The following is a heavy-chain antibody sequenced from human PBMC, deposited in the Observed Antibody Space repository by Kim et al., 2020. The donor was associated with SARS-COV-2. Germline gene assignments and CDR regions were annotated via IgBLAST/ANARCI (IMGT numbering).Heavy chain of an antibody. D-gene: IGHD3-10*01. V-gene: IGHV3-21*01. J-gene: IGHJ4*02. Sequence: GGSLRLSCAASGFTFSSYSMNWVRQAPGKGLEWVSSISSSSSYIYYADSVKGRFTISRDNAKNSLYLQMNSLRAEDTAVYYCASRGDPNAFGELSVVDYWGQGTLVTVSS. CDR3: ASRGDPNAFGELSVVDY. CDR2: ISSSSSYI. CDR1: GFTFSSYS.